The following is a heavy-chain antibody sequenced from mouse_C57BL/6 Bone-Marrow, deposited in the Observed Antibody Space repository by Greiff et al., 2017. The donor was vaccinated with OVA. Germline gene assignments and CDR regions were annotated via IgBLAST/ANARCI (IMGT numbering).Heavy chain of an antibody. V-gene: IGHV1-42*01. J-gene: IGHJ3*01. D-gene: IGHD3-2*02. CDR2: INPSTGGT. CDR1: GYSFTGYY. Sequence: EVKLQESGPELVKPGASVKISCKASGYSFTGYYMNWVKQSPEKSLEWIGEINPSTGGTTYNQKFKAKATLTVDKSSSTAYMQLKSLTSEDSAVYYCARDSSGYGAYWGQGTLVTVSA. CDR3: ARDSSGYGAY.